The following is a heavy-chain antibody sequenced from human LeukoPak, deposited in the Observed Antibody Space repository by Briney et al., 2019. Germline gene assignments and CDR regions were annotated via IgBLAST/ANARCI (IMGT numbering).Heavy chain of an antibody. Sequence: GGSLRLSCAASGFTFSSYGMHWARQAPGKGLEWVTVISYDGSNKYYADSVKGRFTISRDNSKNTLYLQMNSLRAEDTAVYYCAKDPTRLRRSRGPNWFDPWGQGTLVTVSS. CDR3: AKDPTRLRRSRGPNWFDP. V-gene: IGHV3-30*18. CDR2: ISYDGSNK. J-gene: IGHJ5*02. CDR1: GFTFSSYG. D-gene: IGHD4-17*01.